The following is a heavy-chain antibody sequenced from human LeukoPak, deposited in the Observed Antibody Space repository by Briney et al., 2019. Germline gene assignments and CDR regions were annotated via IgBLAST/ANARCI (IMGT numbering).Heavy chain of an antibody. V-gene: IGHV1-46*01. CDR1: GYTFTSYY. Sequence: GASVKVSCKASGYTFTSYYMHWVRQAPGQGLEWMGIINPSGGSTSYAQKLQGRVTMTTDTSTSTAYMELRSLRSDDTAVYYCARDYGRRYGDYSAFDIWGQGTMVTVSS. CDR2: INPSGGST. J-gene: IGHJ3*02. CDR3: ARDYGRRYGDYSAFDI. D-gene: IGHD4-17*01.